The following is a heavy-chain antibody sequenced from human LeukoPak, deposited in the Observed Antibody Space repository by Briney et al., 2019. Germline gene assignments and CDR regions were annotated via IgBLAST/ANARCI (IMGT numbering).Heavy chain of an antibody. Sequence: GGSLRLSCAASGFTISSNAMSWVRQAPGKGLEWVSTLSGSGGSTFYADSVKGRFTISRDNPKNTLYLQMNSLRAEDTAVYYCAKARGSSGWYVAFDIWGQGTMVTVSS. CDR1: GFTISSNA. J-gene: IGHJ3*02. CDR2: LSGSGGST. CDR3: AKARGSSGWYVAFDI. V-gene: IGHV3-23*01. D-gene: IGHD6-19*01.